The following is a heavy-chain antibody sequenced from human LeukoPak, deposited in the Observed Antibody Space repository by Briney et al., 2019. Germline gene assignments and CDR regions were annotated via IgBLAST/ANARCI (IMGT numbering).Heavy chain of an antibody. V-gene: IGHV1-2*06. CDR3: AGPAGSGYDLLY. D-gene: IGHD5-12*01. CDR1: RYTFTGYF. J-gene: IGHJ4*02. CDR2: IDPKTGGT. Sequence: GASVKVSCKASRYTFTGYFMHWVRQAPGQGLEWMGRIDPKTGGTNYAQKFQGRVTMTRDTSISTAFMEVSRLTSDDTALYYCAGPAGSGYDLLYWGQGTLVTVSS.